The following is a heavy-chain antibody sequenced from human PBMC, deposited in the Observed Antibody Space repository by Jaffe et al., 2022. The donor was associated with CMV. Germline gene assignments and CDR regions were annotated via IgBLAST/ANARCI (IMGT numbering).Heavy chain of an antibody. CDR3: ARGSYYYYYYGMDV. CDR2: IKQDGSEK. J-gene: IGHJ6*02. V-gene: IGHV3-7*01. CDR1: GFTFSSYW. Sequence: EVQLVESGGGLVQPGGSLRLSCAASGFTFSSYWMSWVRQAPGKGLEWVANIKQDGSEKYYVDSVKGRFTISRDNAKNSLYLQMNSLRAEDTAVYYCARGSYYYYYYGMDVWGQGTTVTVSS. D-gene: IGHD1-26*01.